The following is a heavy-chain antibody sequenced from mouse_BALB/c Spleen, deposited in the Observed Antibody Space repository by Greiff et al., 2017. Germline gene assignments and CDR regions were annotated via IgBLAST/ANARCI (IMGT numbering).Heavy chain of an antibody. Sequence: EVQLQQSGAELVKPGASVKLSCKASGYTFTSYVMHWVKQKPGQGLEWIGYINPYNDGTKYNEKFKGKATLTSDKSSSTAYMELSSLTSEDSAVYYCAREGDYDWFAYWGQGTLVTVSA. CDR2: INPYNDGT. CDR3: AREGDYDWFAY. J-gene: IGHJ3*01. V-gene: IGHV1-14*01. CDR1: GYTFTSYV. D-gene: IGHD2-4*01.